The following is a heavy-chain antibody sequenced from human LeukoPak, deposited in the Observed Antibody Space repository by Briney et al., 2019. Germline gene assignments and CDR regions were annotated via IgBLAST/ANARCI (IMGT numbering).Heavy chain of an antibody. CDR1: GGSISSSSYY. CDR2: IYYSGST. V-gene: IGHV4-39*07. J-gene: IGHJ3*02. CDR3: ARVARITMVRGVIMGDAFDI. D-gene: IGHD3-10*01. Sequence: PSETLSLTCTVSGGSISSSSYYWGWIRQPPGKGLEWIGSIYYSGSTYYNPSLKSRVTISVDTSKNQFSLKLSSVTAADTAVYYCARVARITMVRGVIMGDAFDIWGQGTMVTVSS.